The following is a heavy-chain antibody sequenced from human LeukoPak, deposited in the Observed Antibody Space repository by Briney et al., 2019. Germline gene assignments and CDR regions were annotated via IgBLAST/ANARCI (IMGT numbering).Heavy chain of an antibody. CDR2: IYYSGST. CDR1: GGSINNFY. CDR3: ASDYGSGSYRFDY. D-gene: IGHD3-10*01. J-gene: IGHJ4*02. V-gene: IGHV4-59*01. Sequence: SETLSLTCTVSGGSINNFYWGWIRQPLGKGLEWIGWIYYSGSTTYNPSLKSRVTISLDTSKNQFSLKLSSVTAADTAVYYCASDYGSGSYRFDYWGQGTLVTVSS.